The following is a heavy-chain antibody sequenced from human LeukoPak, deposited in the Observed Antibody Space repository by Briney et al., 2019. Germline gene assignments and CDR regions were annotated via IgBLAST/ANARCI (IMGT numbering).Heavy chain of an antibody. CDR3: ARGDRLGCCSSTSCYTGDY. D-gene: IGHD2-2*02. CDR1: GGTFSSYA. CDR2: IIPIFGTA. J-gene: IGHJ4*02. V-gene: IGHV1-69*13. Sequence: ASVKVSCKASGGTFSSYAISWVRQAPGQGLEWMGGIIPIFGTANYAQKFQGRVTITADESTSTAYMELSSLRSEDTAVYYCARGDRLGCCSSTSCYTGDYWGQGTLVTVSS.